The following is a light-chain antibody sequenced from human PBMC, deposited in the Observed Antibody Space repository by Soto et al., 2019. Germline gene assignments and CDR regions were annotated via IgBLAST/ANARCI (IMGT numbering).Light chain of an antibody. Sequence: EIVLTQSPDILSLSPGERATLSCRASQIITKNYLAWYQQKPGQAPRLLIYDASNRATGIPARFSGSGSGTDFTLTISSLGPEDFAVYYCQQRSHWPPTFGGGTKVEI. CDR2: DAS. CDR1: QIITKNY. J-gene: IGKJ4*01. CDR3: QQRSHWPPT. V-gene: IGKV3-11*01.